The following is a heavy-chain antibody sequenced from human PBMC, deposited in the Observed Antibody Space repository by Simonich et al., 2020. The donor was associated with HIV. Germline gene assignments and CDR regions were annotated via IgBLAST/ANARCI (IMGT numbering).Heavy chain of an antibody. D-gene: IGHD7-27*01. Sequence: QVRLQQWGAGLLKPSETLSLTCAVYGGSFSGYYWSWIRQPPGKGLEWIGENNHSGSTNYNLSLKSRVTISVDTSKNQFSLRLSSVTAADTAVYYCARENWGSLDYWGQGTLVTVSS. CDR3: ARENWGSLDY. J-gene: IGHJ4*02. CDR1: GGSFSGYY. CDR2: NNHSGST. V-gene: IGHV4-34*01.